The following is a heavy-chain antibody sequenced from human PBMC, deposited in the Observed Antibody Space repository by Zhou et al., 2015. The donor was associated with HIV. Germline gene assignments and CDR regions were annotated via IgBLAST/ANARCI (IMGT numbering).Heavy chain of an antibody. CDR3: ARDDSSGYHSFDY. CDR1: GGTFKTNA. V-gene: IGHV1-18*01. J-gene: IGHJ4*02. Sequence: QVQLVQSGAEVKKPGSSVKVSCKASGGTFKTNAFSWVRQAPGQGLEWMGWIYNGNTNYAQKFQGRVTMTTDTSTSTGYMELRSLRSDDTATYFCARDDSSGYHSFDYWGQGTLVTVSS. CDR2: IYNGNT. D-gene: IGHD3-22*01.